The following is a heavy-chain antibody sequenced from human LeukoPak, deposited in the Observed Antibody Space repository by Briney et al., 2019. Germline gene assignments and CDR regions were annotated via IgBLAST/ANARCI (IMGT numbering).Heavy chain of an antibody. D-gene: IGHD3-10*01. CDR1: GGTFSSYA. CDR2: IIPIFGTA. Sequence: ASVEVSCKASGGTFSSYAISWVRQAPGQGLEWMGGIIPIFGTANYAQKFQGRVTITADESTSTAYMELSSLRSEDTAVYYCARGRPYGSGSYSDYWGQGTLVTVSS. V-gene: IGHV1-69*13. J-gene: IGHJ4*02. CDR3: ARGRPYGSGSYSDY.